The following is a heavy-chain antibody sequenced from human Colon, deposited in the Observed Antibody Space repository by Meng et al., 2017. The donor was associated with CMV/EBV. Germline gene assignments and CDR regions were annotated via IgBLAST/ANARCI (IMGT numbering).Heavy chain of an antibody. CDR3: VRGSSSF. CDR2: IKGDGSEI. Sequence: VVRVESGGGLVQPGWSLRLSCVVSGITMSNSWMSWVRQAPAKGLEWVANIKGDGSEIQYVDSVKGRFTVSRDNTKNSLYLQMNILKTEDTAVYYCVRGSSSFWGQGTLVTVSS. D-gene: IGHD6-13*01. CDR1: GITMSNSW. V-gene: IGHV3-7*04. J-gene: IGHJ4*02.